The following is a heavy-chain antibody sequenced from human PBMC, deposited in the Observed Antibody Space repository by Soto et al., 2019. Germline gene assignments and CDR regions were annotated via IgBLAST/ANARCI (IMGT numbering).Heavy chain of an antibody. V-gene: IGHV1-3*01. D-gene: IGHD2-15*01. CDR2: INAGNGNT. J-gene: IGHJ3*02. Sequence: GASVKVSCKASGYTFTSYAMHWVRQAPGQRLEWMGWINAGNGNTKYSQKFQGRVTITRDTSASTAYMELSSPRSEDTAVYYCARDRDPRVVVAATRADAFDIWGQGTMVTVSS. CDR1: GYTFTSYA. CDR3: ARDRDPRVVVAATRADAFDI.